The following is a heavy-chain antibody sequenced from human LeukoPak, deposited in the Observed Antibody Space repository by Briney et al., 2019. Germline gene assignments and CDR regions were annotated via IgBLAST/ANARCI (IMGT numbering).Heavy chain of an antibody. D-gene: IGHD1-26*01. CDR1: GGSISSSSYY. J-gene: IGHJ5*02. CDR3: ARGRAVGATPWFDP. Sequence: SETLSLTCTVSGGSISSSSYYWSWIRQPPGKGLEWIGEINHSGSTNYNPSLKSRVTISVDTSKNQFSLKLSSVTAADTAVYYCARGRAVGATPWFDPWGQGTLVTVSS. CDR2: INHSGST. V-gene: IGHV4-39*07.